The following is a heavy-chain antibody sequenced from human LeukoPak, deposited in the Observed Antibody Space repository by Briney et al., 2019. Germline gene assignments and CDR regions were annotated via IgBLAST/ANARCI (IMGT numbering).Heavy chain of an antibody. CDR3: ARDWELSRDY. Sequence: GASVKVSCKASGASFSTYAVSWVRQVPGQGLEWMGRIIPIFGTTKYAQKFQGRVTITTDESTTTGYMELSSLRAEDTAVYYCARDWELSRDYWGQGTLVTVSS. D-gene: IGHD1-7*01. CDR1: GASFSTYA. CDR2: IIPIFGTT. J-gene: IGHJ4*02. V-gene: IGHV1-69*05.